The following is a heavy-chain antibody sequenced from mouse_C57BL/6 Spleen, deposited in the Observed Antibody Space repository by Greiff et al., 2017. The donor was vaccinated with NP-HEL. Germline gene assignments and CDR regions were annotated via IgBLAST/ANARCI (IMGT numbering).Heavy chain of an antibody. D-gene: IGHD1-1*01. V-gene: IGHV5-6*01. CDR3: ARQYYYGSSIDY. J-gene: IGHJ2*01. CDR2: ISSGGSYT. CDR1: GFTFSSYG. Sequence: EVKLMESGGDLVKPGGSLKLSCAASGFTFSSYGMSWVRQTPDKRLEWVATISSGGSYTYYPDSVKGRFTISRDNAKNTLYLQMSSLKSEDTAMYYCARQYYYGSSIDYWGQGTTLTVSS.